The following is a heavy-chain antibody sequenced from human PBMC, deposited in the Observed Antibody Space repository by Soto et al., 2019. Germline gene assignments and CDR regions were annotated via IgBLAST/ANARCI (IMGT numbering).Heavy chain of an antibody. Sequence: PGGSLRLSCAASGFTFSSYSMNWVRQAPGKGLEWVSSISSSSSYIYYADSVKGRFTISRDNAKNSLYLQMNSLRAEDTAVYYCASGIFEHSSASCWFDPWGQGTLVTDSS. D-gene: IGHD6-6*01. V-gene: IGHV3-21*01. J-gene: IGHJ5*02. CDR3: ASGIFEHSSASCWFDP. CDR2: ISSSSSYI. CDR1: GFTFSSYS.